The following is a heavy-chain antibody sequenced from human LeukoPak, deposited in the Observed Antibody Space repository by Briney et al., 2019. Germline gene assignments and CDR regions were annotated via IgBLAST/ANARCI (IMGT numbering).Heavy chain of an antibody. CDR1: GFTFSSYW. J-gene: IGHJ6*02. D-gene: IGHD3-22*01. CDR3: LKSTGYYAMDV. CDR2: INSDGSAT. Sequence: GGSLRLSCVASGFTFSSYWMHWVRQAPGKGLVWVSRINSDGSATTYADSVKGRFTISRDNAKNTLYLQTNSLRAEDTAVYYCLKSTGYYAMDVWGQGTTVTVSS. V-gene: IGHV3-74*01.